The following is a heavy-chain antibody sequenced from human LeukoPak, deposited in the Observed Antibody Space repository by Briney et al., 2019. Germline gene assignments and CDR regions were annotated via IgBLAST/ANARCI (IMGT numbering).Heavy chain of an antibody. V-gene: IGHV3-49*03. Sequence: GGSLRLSCTASGFTFGDYAMSWFRQAPGKGLEWVGFIRGKVYGGTTEYAASVKGRFIISRDDSESLAYLQMNSLKTEDTAVYYCTRGGFLSYYFDYWGQGTLVTVSS. CDR1: GFTFGDYA. D-gene: IGHD3-16*02. CDR3: TRGGFLSYYFDY. CDR2: IRGKVYGGTT. J-gene: IGHJ4*02.